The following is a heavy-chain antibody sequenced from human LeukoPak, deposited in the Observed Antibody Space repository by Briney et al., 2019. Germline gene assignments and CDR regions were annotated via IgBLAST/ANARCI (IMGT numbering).Heavy chain of an antibody. CDR2: INPNSGGT. V-gene: IGHV1-2*02. Sequence: ASVKVSCKASGYTFTGYYMHWVRQAPGQGLEWMGWINPNSGGTNYAQKFQGRVTMTRDTSNSTAYMELSRLRSDDTAVYYCARERPIAARLEFGFDPWGQGTLVTVSS. CDR3: ARERPIAARLEFGFDP. D-gene: IGHD6-6*01. J-gene: IGHJ5*02. CDR1: GYTFTGYY.